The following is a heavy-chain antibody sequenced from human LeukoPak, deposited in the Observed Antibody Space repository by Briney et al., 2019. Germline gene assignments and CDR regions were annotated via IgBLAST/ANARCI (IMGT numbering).Heavy chain of an antibody. D-gene: IGHD1-26*01. CDR2: ISYDGSNK. Sequence: GGSLRLSCAASGFTFSSYGMHWARQAPGKGLEWVAVISYDGSNKYYADSVKGRFTISRDNSKNTLYLQMNSLRAEDTAVYYCAKAFGWELTDSVDYWGQGTLVTVSS. CDR1: GFTFSSYG. CDR3: AKAFGWELTDSVDY. V-gene: IGHV3-30*18. J-gene: IGHJ4*02.